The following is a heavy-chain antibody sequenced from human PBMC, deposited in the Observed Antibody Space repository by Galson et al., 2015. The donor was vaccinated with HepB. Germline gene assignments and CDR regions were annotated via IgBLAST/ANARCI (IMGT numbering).Heavy chain of an antibody. CDR3: ARTIGYYDSSGYPWEYFDY. V-gene: IGHV1-2*04. CDR2: INPNSGGT. D-gene: IGHD3-22*01. Sequence: SVKVSCKASGGTFSSYAISWVRQAPGQGLEWMGWINPNSGGTNYAQKFQGWVTMTRDTSISTAYMELSRLRSDDTAVYYCARTIGYYDSSGYPWEYFDYWGQGTLVTVSS. CDR1: GGTFSSYA. J-gene: IGHJ4*02.